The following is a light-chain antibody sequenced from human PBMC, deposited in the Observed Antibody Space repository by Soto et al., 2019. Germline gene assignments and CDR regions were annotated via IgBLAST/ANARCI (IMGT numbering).Light chain of an antibody. CDR3: QPYNSDSRT. CDR1: QSISTY. Sequence: DIQMTQSPSTLSASVGDRVTITCRASQSISTYLAWYRHKPGEAPKLLINKASTLERGVPSRFSGSGSGTDFTLTISSLQPDDFATYYCQPYNSDSRTFGQGTKVDIK. J-gene: IGKJ1*01. V-gene: IGKV1-5*03. CDR2: KAS.